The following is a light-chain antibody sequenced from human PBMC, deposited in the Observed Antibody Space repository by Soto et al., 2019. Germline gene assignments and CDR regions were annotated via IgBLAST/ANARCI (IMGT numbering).Light chain of an antibody. CDR2: DAS. CDR1: QSVGSY. V-gene: IGKV3-11*01. J-gene: IGKJ4*01. Sequence: EIVLTQSPATLSLSPGERAALSCRASQSVGSYLAWYQQKPGQAPRLLIYDASNRATGIPARFSGSGSGTDSTLTISSLEPEDFAVYYCQHRANWPLTFGGGTTVEIK. CDR3: QHRANWPLT.